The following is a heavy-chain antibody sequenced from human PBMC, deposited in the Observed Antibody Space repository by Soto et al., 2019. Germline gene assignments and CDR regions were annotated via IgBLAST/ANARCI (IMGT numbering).Heavy chain of an antibody. D-gene: IGHD3-3*01. CDR2: IYHSGST. V-gene: IGHV4-30-2*01. CDR3: ASRNAYYQFWSGYVY. CDR1: GGSIISCGYS. J-gene: IGHJ4*02. Sequence: SETLSLTCAVYGGSIISCGYSWSLIRQPPGKGLEWIGYIYHSGSTYYNPSLKSRVTISVDRSKNQFSLKLSSVTAADTAVYYCASRNAYYQFWSGYVYWGQVALVTVSS.